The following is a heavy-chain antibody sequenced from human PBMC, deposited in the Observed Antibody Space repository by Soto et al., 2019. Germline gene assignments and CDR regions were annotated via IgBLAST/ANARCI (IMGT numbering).Heavy chain of an antibody. CDR2: MNPNSGNT. CDR3: AREVWFGDYHYYYMDV. V-gene: IGHV1-8*01. J-gene: IGHJ6*03. D-gene: IGHD3-10*01. Sequence: ASVKVSCKASGYTFTSYDINWVRQATGQGLEWMGWMNPNSGNTGYAQKFQGRVTVTRNTSISTAYMELSSLRSEDTAVYYCAREVWFGDYHYYYMDVWGKGTTVTVSS. CDR1: GYTFTSYD.